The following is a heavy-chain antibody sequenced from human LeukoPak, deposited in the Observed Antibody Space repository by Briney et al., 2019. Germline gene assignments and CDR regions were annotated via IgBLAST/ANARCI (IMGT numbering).Heavy chain of an antibody. V-gene: IGHV4-59*01. D-gene: IGHD6-19*01. CDR3: ARSYSSGWIFDH. J-gene: IGHJ4*02. Sequence: SETLSRTCTVSGGSISSNYWSWIRQPPGKGLEWIGYIYDSGSTNYNPALKSRVTISVDTSKNQFSLKLSSVTAADTAVYYCARSYSSGWIFDHWGQGTLVTVSS. CDR2: IYDSGST. CDR1: GGSISSNY.